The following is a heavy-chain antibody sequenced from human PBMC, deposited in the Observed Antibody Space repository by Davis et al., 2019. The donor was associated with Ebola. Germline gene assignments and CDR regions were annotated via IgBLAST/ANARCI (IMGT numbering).Heavy chain of an antibody. CDR1: GFSFNSYL. Sequence: GESLKISCAASGFSFNSYLISWLRQAPGKALEWVSAISGSGDLPQYADSVRGRFIVSRDNSKNTVSLQMNGLRVEDTAIYYCAKEGPGTTFTTTFDYWGQGSLVTVSS. CDR3: AKEGPGTTFTTTFDY. V-gene: IGHV3-23*01. J-gene: IGHJ4*02. CDR2: ISGSGDLP. D-gene: IGHD4-17*01.